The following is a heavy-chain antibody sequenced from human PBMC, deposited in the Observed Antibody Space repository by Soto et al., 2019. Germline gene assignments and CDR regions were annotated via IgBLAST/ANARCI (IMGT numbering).Heavy chain of an antibody. CDR2: ISGSGGST. V-gene: IGHV3-23*01. CDR3: AKDGPVLRYYYYGMDV. CDR1: GFTFSSYA. J-gene: IGHJ6*02. D-gene: IGHD2-15*01. Sequence: GGSLRLSCAASGFTFSSYAMSWVRQAPGKGLEWVSAISGSGGSTYYADSVKGRFTISRDNSKNTLYLQMNSLGAEDTAVYYCAKDGPVLRYYYYGMDVWGQGTTVTVSS.